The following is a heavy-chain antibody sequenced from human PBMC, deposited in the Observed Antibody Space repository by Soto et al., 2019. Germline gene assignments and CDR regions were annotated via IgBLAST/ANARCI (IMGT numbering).Heavy chain of an antibody. V-gene: IGHV3-15*01. CDR3: TTDDTGYYDSSGYYPFDY. CDR1: GFTFSNAW. D-gene: IGHD3-22*01. J-gene: IGHJ4*02. CDR2: IKSKTDGGTT. Sequence: GGSLRLSCAASGFTFSNAWMSWVRQAPGKGLEWVGRIKSKTDGGTTDYAAPVKGRFTISRDDSKNTLYLQMNSLKTEDTAVYYCTTDDTGYYDSSGYYPFDYWGQGTLVTVS.